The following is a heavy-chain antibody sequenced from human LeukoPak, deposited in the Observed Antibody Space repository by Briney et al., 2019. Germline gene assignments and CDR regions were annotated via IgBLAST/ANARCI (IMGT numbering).Heavy chain of an antibody. CDR2: ISYDGSNK. V-gene: IGHV3-30*18. J-gene: IGHJ4*02. CDR3: AKGHGDSTGYYYFDY. D-gene: IGHD3-22*01. CDR1: GFTFSSYG. Sequence: GGSLRLSCAVSGFTFSSYGMHWVRQAPGKGLEWVAVISYDGSNKYYADSVKGRFTISRDNSKNTLYLQMNSLRAEDTAVYYCAKGHGDSTGYYYFDYWGQGTLVTVSS.